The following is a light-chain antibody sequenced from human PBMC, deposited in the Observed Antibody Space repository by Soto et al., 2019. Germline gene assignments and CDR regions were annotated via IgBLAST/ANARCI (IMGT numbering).Light chain of an antibody. CDR3: SSYAASNNFYFV. Sequence: QSALTQPPSASGSPGQSVTISCTGTSSDVGGYNYVSWYQQYPGRAPKLMIYEVTKRPSGVADRFSGSKSGTTASLTVSGLQAEDEADYYCSSYAASNNFYFVFGGGTKLTVL. J-gene: IGLJ3*02. V-gene: IGLV2-8*01. CDR1: SSDVGGYNY. CDR2: EVT.